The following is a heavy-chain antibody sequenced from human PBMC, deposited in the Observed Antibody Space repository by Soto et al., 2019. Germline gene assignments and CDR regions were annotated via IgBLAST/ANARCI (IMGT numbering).Heavy chain of an antibody. CDR1: GFSLSTSGVG. CDR2: IYWNDDK. Sequence: SGPTLVNPTQTLTLTCTFSGFSLSTSGVGVGWIRQPPGKALEWLALIYWNDDKRYSPSLKSRLTITKDTSKNQVVLTMTNMDPVDTATYYCAHMYYDFWSGYFRGAMDVWGQGTTVTVSS. D-gene: IGHD3-3*01. V-gene: IGHV2-5*01. J-gene: IGHJ6*02. CDR3: AHMYYDFWSGYFRGAMDV.